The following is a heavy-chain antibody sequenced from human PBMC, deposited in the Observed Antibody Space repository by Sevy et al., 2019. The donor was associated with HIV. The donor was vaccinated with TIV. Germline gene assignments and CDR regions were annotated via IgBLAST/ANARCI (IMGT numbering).Heavy chain of an antibody. V-gene: IGHV4-38-2*02. D-gene: IGHD6-13*01. Sequence: SGTLSLTCTVSGYSISSGYYWGWIRQPAGRELEWIGSIYHSGSTYYNPSLKSRVTISVDTSKNQLSLKLSSVTAADTAVYYCARVIAAAGRRLDYWGQGTLVTVSS. CDR2: IYHSGST. CDR3: ARVIAAAGRRLDY. J-gene: IGHJ4*02. CDR1: GYSISSGYY.